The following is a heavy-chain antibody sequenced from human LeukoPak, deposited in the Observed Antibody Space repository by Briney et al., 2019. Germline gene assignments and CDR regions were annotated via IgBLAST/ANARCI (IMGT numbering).Heavy chain of an antibody. J-gene: IGHJ6*03. Sequence: SETLSLTCTVSGYSLSSGYYWGWIRQPPGKGLEWIGRIYHSGSTYYNPSLKSRVTISVDTSKNQFSLKLSSVTAADTAVYYCAREVGYCSSTSCHYYYMDVWGKGTTVTVSS. D-gene: IGHD2-2*01. CDR1: GYSLSSGYY. V-gene: IGHV4-38-2*02. CDR2: IYHSGST. CDR3: AREVGYCSSTSCHYYYMDV.